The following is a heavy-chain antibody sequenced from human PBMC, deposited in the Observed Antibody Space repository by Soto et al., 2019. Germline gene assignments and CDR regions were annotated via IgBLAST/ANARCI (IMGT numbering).Heavy chain of an antibody. V-gene: IGHV6-1*01. J-gene: IGHJ4*02. CDR3: ARTSGHFDS. CDR2: TYYRSKWYN. D-gene: IGHD6-19*01. CDR1: GDSVSSNSAA. Sequence: SQTLSLTCAISGDSVSSNSAAWNWIWRSPSRGLEWLGRTYYRSKWYNEYAVSVKSRIAINPDTSKNQFSLQLNSVTPEDTAVYYCARTSGHFDSWGQGTLVTVSS.